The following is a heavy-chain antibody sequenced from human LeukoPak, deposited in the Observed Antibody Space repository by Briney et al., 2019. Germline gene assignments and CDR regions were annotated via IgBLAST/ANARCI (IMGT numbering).Heavy chain of an antibody. CDR2: IYHSGST. J-gene: IGHJ5*02. D-gene: IGHD3-9*01. CDR1: GYSISSDYY. V-gene: IGHV4-38-2*01. CDR3: ARSTGNLNSWFDP. Sequence: SETLSLTCDVSGYSISSDYYWGWIRQPPGKGLEWIGSIYHSGSTYYNPSLKSRVTISVDTSKNQFSLKLSSVTAADTAVYYCARSTGNLNSWFDPWGQGTLATVSS.